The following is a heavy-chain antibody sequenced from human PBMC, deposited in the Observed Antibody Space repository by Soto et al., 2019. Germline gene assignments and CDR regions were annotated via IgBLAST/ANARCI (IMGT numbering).Heavy chain of an antibody. V-gene: IGHV3-74*03. J-gene: IGHJ6*02. CDR1: GFTFSNYW. CDR2: VNNDGTDT. CDR3: ARGGLQHALDV. Sequence: VQLVESGGGLVQPGGSLRPSCAASGFTFSNYWMYWVRQAPGKGLVWVSRVNNDGTDTTHADSVKGRFTISRDNAENTLDLQRNRLRAEDTAVYYGARGGLQHALDVWGQGSTVTVSS. D-gene: IGHD6-13*01.